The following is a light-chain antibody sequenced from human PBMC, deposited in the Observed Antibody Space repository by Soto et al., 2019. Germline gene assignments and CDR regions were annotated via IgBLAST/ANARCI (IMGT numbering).Light chain of an antibody. CDR1: ESVTSSY. CDR2: GAS. Sequence: EIVLTQSPGTLSLSPGERATLSCRASESVTSSYLAWYQHKPGQAPRLLIYGASSRATGIPDRISGSGSGTDFTLTISRLEPEDFAVYYCQQYGRSPRTFGQGTKVEIK. J-gene: IGKJ1*01. CDR3: QQYGRSPRT. V-gene: IGKV3-20*01.